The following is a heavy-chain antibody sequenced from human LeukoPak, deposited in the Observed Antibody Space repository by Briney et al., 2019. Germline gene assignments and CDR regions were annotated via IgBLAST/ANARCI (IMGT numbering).Heavy chain of an antibody. CDR2: VRTTAEGETT. J-gene: IGHJ4*02. D-gene: IGHD4-11*01. CDR1: GFTFNDAW. CDR3: TAGLGKTDDDS. Sequence: GGSLRLSCEGSGFTFNDAWMSWIRQSPGKGLEWVGRVRTTAEGETTDYAAPVRGRFIISRDDSKNMVFLQMNRLETEDTAIYYCTAGLGKTDDDSWGQGTLVTVSS. V-gene: IGHV3-15*01.